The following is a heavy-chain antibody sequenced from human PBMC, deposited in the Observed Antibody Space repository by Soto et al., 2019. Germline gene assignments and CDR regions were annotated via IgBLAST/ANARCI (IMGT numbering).Heavy chain of an antibody. J-gene: IGHJ4*02. CDR3: ARDAPRIAVAGTGDY. V-gene: IGHV3-21*01. D-gene: IGHD6-19*01. CDR1: GFTFSSYS. CDR2: IRSSSSYI. Sequence: LRLSCAASGFTFSSYSMNWVRQAPGKGLEWVSSIRSSSSYIYYADSVKGRFTISIDNAKNSLYLQMNSLRAEDTAVYYCARDAPRIAVAGTGDYWGQGTLVTVSS.